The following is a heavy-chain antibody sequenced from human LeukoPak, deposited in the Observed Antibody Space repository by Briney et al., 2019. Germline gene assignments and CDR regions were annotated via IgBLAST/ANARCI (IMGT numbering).Heavy chain of an antibody. CDR2: INHSGST. J-gene: IGHJ4*02. CDR1: GGSFSGYY. D-gene: IGHD3-10*01. CDR3: ARETHGSGSYIFDY. Sequence: PSETLSLTCAVYGGSFSGYYWSWIRQPPGKGLEWIGEINHSGSTNYNPSLKSRVTISVDTSKNQFSLKLSSVTAADTAVYYCARETHGSGSYIFDYWGQGTLVTVSS. V-gene: IGHV4-34*01.